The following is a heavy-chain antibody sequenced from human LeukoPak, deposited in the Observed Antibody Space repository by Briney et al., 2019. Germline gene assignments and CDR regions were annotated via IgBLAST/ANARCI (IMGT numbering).Heavy chain of an antibody. J-gene: IGHJ4*02. D-gene: IGHD1-26*01. CDR1: GFTVSSNY. CDR2: IYSGGST. V-gene: IGHV3-66*04. Sequence: PGGSLRLSCAASGFTVSSNYMSWVLQAPGKGLERVSVIYSGGSTYYADSVKGRFTISRDNSKNTLYLQMNSLRAEDTAVYYCAKRSGSLHYYEYWGQGTLVTVSS. CDR3: AKRSGSLHYYEY.